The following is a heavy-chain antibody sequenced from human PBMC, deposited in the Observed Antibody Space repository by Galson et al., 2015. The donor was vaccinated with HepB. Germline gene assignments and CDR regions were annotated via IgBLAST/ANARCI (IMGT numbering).Heavy chain of an antibody. CDR1: GFTFSDYY. Sequence: SLRLSCAASGFTFSDYYMSWIRQAPGKGLEWVSYISSSSSYTNYADSVKGRFTISRDNAKNSLYLQMNSLRAEDTAVYYCARVPPHLRGATRLYYFDYWGQGTLVTVSS. CDR3: ARVPPHLRGATRLYYFDY. D-gene: IGHD5-24*01. CDR2: ISSSSSYT. J-gene: IGHJ4*02. V-gene: IGHV3-11*06.